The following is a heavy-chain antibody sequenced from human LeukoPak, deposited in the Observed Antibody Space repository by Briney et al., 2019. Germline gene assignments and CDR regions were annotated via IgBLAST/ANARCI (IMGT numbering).Heavy chain of an antibody. CDR3: ARTGSSWYSFDY. V-gene: IGHV3-21*01. CDR2: ISSSSSYI. CDR1: GFTFSSYS. Sequence: PGGSLRLSCAASGFTFSSYSMNWVRHAPGKGLEWVSSISSSSSYIYYADSVKGRFTISSDNAKNSLYLQMNSLRAEDTAVYYCARTGSSWYSFDYWGQGTLVTVSS. J-gene: IGHJ4*02. D-gene: IGHD6-13*01.